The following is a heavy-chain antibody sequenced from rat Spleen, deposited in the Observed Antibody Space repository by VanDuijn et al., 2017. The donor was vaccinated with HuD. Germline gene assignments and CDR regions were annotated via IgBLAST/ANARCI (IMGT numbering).Heavy chain of an antibody. V-gene: IGHV5-22*01. CDR3: ARHKIFNYSSYDYFDY. CDR2: ISYEGSST. D-gene: IGHD1-8*01. J-gene: IGHJ2*01. Sequence: EVQLVESGGGLVQPGRSLKLSCAASGFTFSDYYMAWVRQAPKKGLEWVASISYEGSSTYYGDSVKGRFTISRDNAKSTLYLQMNSLRSEDTATYYCARHKIFNYSSYDYFDYWGQGVMVTVSS. CDR1: GFTFSDYY.